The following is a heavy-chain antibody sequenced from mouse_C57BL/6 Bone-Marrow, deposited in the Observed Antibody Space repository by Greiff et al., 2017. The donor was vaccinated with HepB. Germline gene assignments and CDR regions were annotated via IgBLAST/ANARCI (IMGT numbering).Heavy chain of an antibody. Sequence: QVQLQQPGAELVKPGASVKLSCKASGYTFTSYWMHWVKQRPGQGLEWIGMIHPNSGSTNYNEKFKSKATLTVDKSSSTAYMQLSSLTSEDSAVYFCARSRGYPWFAYWGQGTLVTVSA. V-gene: IGHV1-64*01. D-gene: IGHD2-2*01. J-gene: IGHJ3*01. CDR1: GYTFTSYW. CDR2: IHPNSGST. CDR3: ARSRGYPWFAY.